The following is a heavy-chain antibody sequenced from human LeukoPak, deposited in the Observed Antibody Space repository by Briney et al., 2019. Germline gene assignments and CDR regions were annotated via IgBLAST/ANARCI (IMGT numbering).Heavy chain of an antibody. D-gene: IGHD3-22*01. CDR3: ARDTRYYYDSSAYYRSDAFDI. V-gene: IGHV1-2*02. CDR1: GYTFTGYY. Sequence: ASVKVSCKGSGYTFTGYYIHWVRQAPGRGLEWMGWINPNSGGTNYAQKFQGRVTMTRDTSISTAYMELSRLRSDDAAVYYCARDTRYYYDSSAYYRSDAFDIWGQGTMVTLSS. CDR2: INPNSGGT. J-gene: IGHJ3*02.